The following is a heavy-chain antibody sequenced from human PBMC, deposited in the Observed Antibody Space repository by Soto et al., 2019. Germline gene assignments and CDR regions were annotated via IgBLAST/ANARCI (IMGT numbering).Heavy chain of an antibody. CDR2: INPNSGGT. CDR3: ARVRTGASGDISDAFDV. D-gene: IGHD2-21*02. CDR1: GYTFTGYY. J-gene: IGHJ3*01. V-gene: IGHV1-2*04. Sequence: ASVKVSCKASGYTFTGYYMHWVRQAPGQGLEWMGWINPNSGGTNYAQKFQGWVTMTRDTSISTAYMELSRLRSDDTAVYYCARVRTGASGDISDAFDVWGQGTKVSVTS.